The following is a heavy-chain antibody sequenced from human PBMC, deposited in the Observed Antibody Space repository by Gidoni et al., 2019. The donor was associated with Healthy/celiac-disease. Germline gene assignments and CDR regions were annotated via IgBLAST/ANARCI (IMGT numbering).Heavy chain of an antibody. CDR3: ARHSIWSGTPLGGMDV. CDR1: GGSISSSSYY. J-gene: IGHJ6*02. CDR2: IYYSGST. D-gene: IGHD3-3*01. Sequence: QLQLQESGPGLVKPSETLSLTCTVSGGSISSSSYYWGWIRQPPGKGLEWIGSIYYSGSTYYNPSLKSRVTISVDTSKNQFSLKLSSVTAADTAVYYCARHSIWSGTPLGGMDVWGQGTTVTVSS. V-gene: IGHV4-39*01.